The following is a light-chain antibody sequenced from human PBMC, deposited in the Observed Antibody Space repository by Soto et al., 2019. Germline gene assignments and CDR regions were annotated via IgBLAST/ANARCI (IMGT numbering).Light chain of an antibody. CDR3: SSYTGSSTPYV. J-gene: IGLJ1*01. CDR1: SSDIGSYEY. Sequence: QSALTQPASVSGSPGQSITISCTGTSSDIGSYEYVSWYQQHPGKAPKLMIYDVSNRPSGVSNRFSGSKSGNTASLTISGLQAEDEADYYCSSYTGSSTPYVFGAGTKVPVL. CDR2: DVS. V-gene: IGLV2-14*01.